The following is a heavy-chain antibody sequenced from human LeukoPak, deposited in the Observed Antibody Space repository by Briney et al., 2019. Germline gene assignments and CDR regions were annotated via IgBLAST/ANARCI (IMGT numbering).Heavy chain of an antibody. J-gene: IGHJ6*03. CDR3: ARALHYCTNGVCPWYMDV. CDR2: INHSGST. D-gene: IGHD2-8*01. Sequence: SETLSLTCTVSGGSISSSSYYWSWIRQPPGKGLEWIGEINHSGSTNYNPSLKSRVTISVDTSKNQFSLKLSSVTAADTAVYYCARALHYCTNGVCPWYMDVWGKGTTVTVSS. CDR1: GGSISSSSYY. V-gene: IGHV4-39*07.